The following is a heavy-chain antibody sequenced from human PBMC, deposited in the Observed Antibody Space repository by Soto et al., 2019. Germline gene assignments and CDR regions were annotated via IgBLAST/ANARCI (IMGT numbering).Heavy chain of an antibody. Sequence: GGSLRLSCAASGFPFSSFALSWVRQAPGKGLEWVSATSGSGDGTDYADSVKGRFTISRDNSKNTLYLQMNSLRAEDTAVYYCAGPGYSSQDYWGQGALVTVSS. CDR3: AGPGYSSQDY. CDR2: TSGSGDGT. CDR1: GFPFSSFA. J-gene: IGHJ4*02. V-gene: IGHV3-23*01. D-gene: IGHD5-18*01.